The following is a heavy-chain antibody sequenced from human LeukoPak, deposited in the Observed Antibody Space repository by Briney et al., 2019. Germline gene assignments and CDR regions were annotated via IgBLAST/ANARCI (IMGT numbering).Heavy chain of an antibody. J-gene: IGHJ6*03. CDR1: GYTFTSYD. V-gene: IGHV1-8*03. D-gene: IGHD5-12*01. Sequence: ASVKVSCKASGYTFTSYDINWVRQATGQGLEWMGWMNPNSGNTGYAQKFQGRATITRNTSISTAYMELSSLRAEDTAVYYCARDGPPWGYSGYDRPGPYMDVWGKGTTVTVSS. CDR2: MNPNSGNT. CDR3: ARDGPPWGYSGYDRPGPYMDV.